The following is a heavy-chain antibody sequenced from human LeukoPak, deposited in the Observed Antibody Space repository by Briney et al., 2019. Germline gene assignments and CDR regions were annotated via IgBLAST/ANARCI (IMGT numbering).Heavy chain of an antibody. V-gene: IGHV3-43*02. Sequence: GGSLRLSCAASGFTFDNYAMHWLRQAPGKGLEWVSLISKTGGSTFYAGSVKGRFTISRDNSKNSLYLQMNSLSTEDTALYYCAKDIGRGNDYFDYWGQGTLVTVSS. CDR2: ISKTGGST. J-gene: IGHJ4*02. CDR3: AKDIGRGNDYFDY. D-gene: IGHD3-16*01. CDR1: GFTFDNYA.